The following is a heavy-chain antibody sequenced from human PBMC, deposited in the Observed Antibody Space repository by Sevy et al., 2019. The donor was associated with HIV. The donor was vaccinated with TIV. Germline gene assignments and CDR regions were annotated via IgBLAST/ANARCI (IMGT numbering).Heavy chain of an antibody. CDR1: GFTFSSYD. Sequence: GGSLRLSCAASGFTFSSYDMHWVHQATGKGLEWVSAIGTAGDTYYPGSVKGRFTISRENAKNSLYLQMNSLRAGDTAVYYCARGLRLGEFDAFDIWGQGTMVTVSS. J-gene: IGHJ3*02. D-gene: IGHD3-16*01. V-gene: IGHV3-13*01. CDR3: ARGLRLGEFDAFDI. CDR2: IGTAGDT.